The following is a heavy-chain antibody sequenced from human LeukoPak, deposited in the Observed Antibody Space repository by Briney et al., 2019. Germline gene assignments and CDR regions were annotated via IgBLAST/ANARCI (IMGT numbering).Heavy chain of an antibody. Sequence: GGSLRLSCAASGFTFSTYSMNWVRQTPGKGLEWVSSISSSSTYIYYADSVKGRFTISRDNAKNSLYLQMNSLRVEDTAVYYCAREPTAMILWGQGTLVTVSS. J-gene: IGHJ4*02. CDR1: GFTFSTYS. CDR2: ISSSSTYI. D-gene: IGHD5-18*01. V-gene: IGHV3-21*01. CDR3: AREPTAMIL.